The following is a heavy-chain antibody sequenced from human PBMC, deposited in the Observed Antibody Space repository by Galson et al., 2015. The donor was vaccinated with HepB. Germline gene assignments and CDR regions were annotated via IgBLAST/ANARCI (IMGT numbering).Heavy chain of an antibody. D-gene: IGHD6-6*01. V-gene: IGHV3-33*01. CDR1: GFTFSSYG. J-gene: IGHJ4*02. CDR2: IWYDGSNK. Sequence: SLRLSCAASGFTFSSYGMHWVRQAPGKGLEWVAVIWYDGSNKYYADSVKGRFTISRDNSKNTLYLQMNSLRAEDTAVYYCASSGWKYSSLYYFDYWGQGTLVTVSS. CDR3: ASSGWKYSSLYYFDY.